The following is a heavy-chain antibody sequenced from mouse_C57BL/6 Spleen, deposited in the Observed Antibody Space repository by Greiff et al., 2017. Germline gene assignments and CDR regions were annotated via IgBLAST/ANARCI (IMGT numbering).Heavy chain of an antibody. CDR2: INPNNGGT. Sequence: EVQLQQSGPELVKPGASVKIPCKASGYTFTDYNMDWVKQSHGKSLEWIGDINPNNGGTIYNQKFKGKATLTVDKSSSTAYMELRSLTSEDTAVYYFARRGYYGSSKAMDYWGQGTSVTVSS. V-gene: IGHV1-18*01. CDR3: ARRGYYGSSKAMDY. J-gene: IGHJ4*01. D-gene: IGHD1-1*01. CDR1: GYTFTDYN.